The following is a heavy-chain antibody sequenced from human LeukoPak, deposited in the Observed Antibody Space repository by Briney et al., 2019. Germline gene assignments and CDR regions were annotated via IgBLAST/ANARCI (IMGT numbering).Heavy chain of an antibody. CDR3: ARSYYDILTGYAPEFDY. CDR1: GYSFTSYW. CDR2: IYPGDSDT. V-gene: IGHV5-51*01. Sequence: GESLKISCKGSGYSFTSYWIGWVRQMPGKGLEWMGIIYPGDSDTRYSPSFQGQVTISADKSISTAYLQWSSLKASDTAMYYCARSYYDILTGYAPEFDYWAREPWSPSPQ. D-gene: IGHD3-9*01. J-gene: IGHJ4*02.